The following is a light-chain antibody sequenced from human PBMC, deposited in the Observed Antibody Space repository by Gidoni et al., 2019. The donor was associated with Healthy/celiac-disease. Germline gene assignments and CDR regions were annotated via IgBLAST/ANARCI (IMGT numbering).Light chain of an antibody. CDR1: SSNIGSNY. CDR2: RNN. Sequence: QSVLTQPPSASGPPGQRFTISCSGSSSNIGSNYVYWYQQLPGTAPKLLIYRNNQRPSGVPDRFSGAKSGTSASLAISGLRSEDEADYYCAAWDDSLKVFGGGTKLTVL. CDR3: AAWDDSLKV. V-gene: IGLV1-47*01. J-gene: IGLJ3*02.